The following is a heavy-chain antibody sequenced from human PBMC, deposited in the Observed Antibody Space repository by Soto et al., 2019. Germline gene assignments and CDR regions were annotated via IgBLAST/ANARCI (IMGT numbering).Heavy chain of an antibody. V-gene: IGHV1-46*01. CDR1: GYTFTSYY. Sequence: QVQLVQSGAEVKKPGASVKISCKASGYTFTSYYMHWVRQAPGQGLGWMGIINPSGGRTNYAQKLQGRVAMTRDTSTSTVYMELNSLRSEDTAVYYCARPPYPGCINAVCYPLDYWGQGTLVTVSS. J-gene: IGHJ4*02. D-gene: IGHD2-8*01. CDR3: ARPPYPGCINAVCYPLDY. CDR2: INPSGGRT.